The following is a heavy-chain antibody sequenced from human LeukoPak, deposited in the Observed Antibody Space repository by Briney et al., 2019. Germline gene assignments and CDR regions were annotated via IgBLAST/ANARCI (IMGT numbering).Heavy chain of an antibody. D-gene: IGHD3-22*01. V-gene: IGHV5-51*01. CDR1: GYSFTRYW. Sequence: GESLKISCKGSGYSFTRYWIGWVRQMPGKGLEWMGIIYPGDSDSRYSPSFQGHVTISADKSIGTAYLQWSSLKASDTAMYYRARSYSSGYQSPFDYWGQGTLVTVSS. CDR2: IYPGDSDS. CDR3: ARSYSSGYQSPFDY. J-gene: IGHJ4*02.